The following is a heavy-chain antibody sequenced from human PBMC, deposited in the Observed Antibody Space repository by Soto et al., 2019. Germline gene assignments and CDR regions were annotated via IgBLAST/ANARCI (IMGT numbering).Heavy chain of an antibody. CDR3: ASPRANVAPNWFDP. J-gene: IGHJ5*02. V-gene: IGHV1-2*04. Sequence: QVQLVQSGAEVKKPGASVKVSCKASGYTFSDYYVHWVRQAPGQGLEWMGWINPYSGATNYAQKFQDWVTMTGDASVSTAYLELTTLVSDDTAVYYCASPRANVAPNWFDPWGQGTLVIVSS. D-gene: IGHD5-12*01. CDR1: GYTFSDYY. CDR2: INPYSGAT.